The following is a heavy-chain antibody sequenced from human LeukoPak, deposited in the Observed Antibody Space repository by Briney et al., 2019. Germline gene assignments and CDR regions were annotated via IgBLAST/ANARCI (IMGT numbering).Heavy chain of an antibody. Sequence: GASVKVSCKASGYTFTGYYMHWVRQAPGQGLEWMGWINPNSGGTNYAQKFQGRVTMTRDTSISTAYMELSRLRSDDTAVYYCAREDCSSTSCHYYFDYWGQGTLVTVSS. CDR1: GYTFTGYY. J-gene: IGHJ4*02. V-gene: IGHV1-2*02. D-gene: IGHD2-2*01. CDR3: AREDCSSTSCHYYFDY. CDR2: INPNSGGT.